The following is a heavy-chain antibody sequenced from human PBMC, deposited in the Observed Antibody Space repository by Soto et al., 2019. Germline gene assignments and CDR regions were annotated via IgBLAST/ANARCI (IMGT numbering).Heavy chain of an antibody. Sequence: EVQLVESGGGLVQPGRSLRLSCAASGFTFDDYAMHWVRQAPGKGLEWVSGISWNSGSIGYADSVKGRFTISRDNAKNSLYLQMNSLRAEDTALYYCAKDNGQWVVGAEFDPWGQGTLVTVSS. CDR2: ISWNSGSI. CDR3: AKDNGQWVVGAEFDP. J-gene: IGHJ5*02. D-gene: IGHD6-19*01. V-gene: IGHV3-9*01. CDR1: GFTFDDYA.